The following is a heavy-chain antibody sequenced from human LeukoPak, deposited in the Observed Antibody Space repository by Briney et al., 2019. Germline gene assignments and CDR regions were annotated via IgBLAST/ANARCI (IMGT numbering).Heavy chain of an antibody. J-gene: IGHJ6*03. CDR1: GGSIRSYY. CDR3: ARGGGVGYYYYYMDA. V-gene: IGHV4-59*01. Sequence: SETLSLTCTVSGGSIRSYYWSWIRQPPGKGLEWIGYIYYSGSTNYNPSLRSRVTISVDTSKNQFSLKLSSVTAADTAVYYCARGGGVGYYYYYMDAWGKGTTVTISS. D-gene: IGHD1-26*01. CDR2: IYYSGST.